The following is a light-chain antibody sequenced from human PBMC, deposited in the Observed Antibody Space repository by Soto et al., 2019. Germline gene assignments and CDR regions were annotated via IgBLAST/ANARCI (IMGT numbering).Light chain of an antibody. V-gene: IGLV1-47*01. CDR3: AACDDSLSGRV. CDR1: SSNIGSNY. CDR2: RNN. Sequence: QLVLTQPPSASGTPGQRVTISCSGSSSNIGSNYVYWYQQLPGTAPKLLIYRNNQRPSGVPDRFSGSKSGTSASLAISGLRSEDEADYYCAACDDSLSGRVFGGGTK. J-gene: IGLJ3*02.